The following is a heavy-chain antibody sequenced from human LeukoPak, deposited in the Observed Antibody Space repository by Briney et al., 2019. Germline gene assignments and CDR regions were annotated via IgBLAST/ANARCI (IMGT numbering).Heavy chain of an antibody. J-gene: IGHJ6*03. V-gene: IGHV4-4*07. CDR1: GGSFSGHY. CDR3: ARAHTPLRSDYYYYLDV. D-gene: IGHD5-18*01. CDR2: VYITGPT. Sequence: SETLSLTCTVSGGSFSGHYWTWIRQPAGRGLEFIGRVYITGPTNYNASLLGRVTMSVDTSKSQFSLNQTSVTAADTAVYYCARAHTPLRSDYYYYLDVWGKGTTVTVS.